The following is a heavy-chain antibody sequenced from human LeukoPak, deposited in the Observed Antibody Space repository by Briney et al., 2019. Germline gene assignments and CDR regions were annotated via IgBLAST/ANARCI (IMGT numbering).Heavy chain of an antibody. J-gene: IGHJ4*02. CDR1: GFTFTSYA. D-gene: IGHD6-13*01. V-gene: IGHV3-23*01. CDR2: ISGSGGST. CDR3: AKDGPLSIAAAGTGDFDY. Sequence: GGSLRLSCAASGFTFTSYAMSWVRQAPGKGLEWVSAISGSGGSTYYADSVKGRFTISRDNSKNTLYVQMNSLRAEDTAVYYCAKDGPLSIAAAGTGDFDYWGQGTLVTVSS.